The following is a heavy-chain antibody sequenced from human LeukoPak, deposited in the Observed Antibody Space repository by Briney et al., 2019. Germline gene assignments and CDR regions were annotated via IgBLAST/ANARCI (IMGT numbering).Heavy chain of an antibody. J-gene: IGHJ4*01. CDR2: IRSTANSYAT. Sequence: PGGSLRLSCAASGFTFSDSAIHWVRQASGKGLEWVGRIRSTANSYATTYAESVKGRFTISRDDSKNTAYLQMNSLKTEDTAVYYCSSFVGGGPHYWGHGTLVTVSS. CDR3: SSFVGGGPHY. V-gene: IGHV3-73*01. CDR1: GFTFSDSA. D-gene: IGHD3-16*01.